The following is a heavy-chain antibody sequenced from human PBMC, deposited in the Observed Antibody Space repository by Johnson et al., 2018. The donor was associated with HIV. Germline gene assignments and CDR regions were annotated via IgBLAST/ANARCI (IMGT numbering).Heavy chain of an antibody. CDR3: TKCIWGSSLSDAFDI. V-gene: IGHV3-23*04. CDR2: ISGSGGST. Sequence: VQLVESGGGVVQPGRSLRVSCAASGFTFSRHWMHWVRQAPGKGLEWVSAISGSGGSTYYADSVKGRFTISRDNSKNTLYLQMNSLSAEDTAVYYCTKCIWGSSLSDAFDIWGQGTKVTVSS. CDR1: GFTFSRHW. D-gene: IGHD6-13*01. J-gene: IGHJ3*02.